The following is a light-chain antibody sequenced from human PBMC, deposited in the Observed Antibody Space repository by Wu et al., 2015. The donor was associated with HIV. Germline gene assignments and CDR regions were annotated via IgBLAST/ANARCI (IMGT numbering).Light chain of an antibody. CDR3: QQYGGSPYT. CDR2: DAS. V-gene: IGKV3-11*01. J-gene: IGKJ2*01. CDR1: QSVGSY. Sequence: EVVLTQSPATLSLSPGERATLSCRASQSVGSYLAWYQHKPGQAPRLLIYDASDRATGIPARFSGSGSGTDFTLTISRLEPEDFAVYYCQQYGGSPYTFGQGTKLEIK.